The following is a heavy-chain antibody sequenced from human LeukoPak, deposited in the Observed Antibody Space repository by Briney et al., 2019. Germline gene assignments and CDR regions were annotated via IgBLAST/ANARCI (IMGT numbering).Heavy chain of an antibody. CDR1: GFTFSNYW. J-gene: IGHJ4*02. V-gene: IGHV3-7*01. CDR3: ARDGSSFDY. CDR2: IKEDGSEK. Sequence: GRSLRLSCAASGFTFSNYWMSWVRQAPGKGLEWVANIKEDGSEKYYVDSVKGRFTISRDNAKNSLYLQMNSLRAEDTAVYYCARDGSSFDYWGQGTLVTVSS. D-gene: IGHD2-15*01.